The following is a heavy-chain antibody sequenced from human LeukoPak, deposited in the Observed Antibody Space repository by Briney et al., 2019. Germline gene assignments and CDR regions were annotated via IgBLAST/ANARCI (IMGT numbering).Heavy chain of an antibody. V-gene: IGHV1-18*01. D-gene: IGHD2-2*01. CDR2: ISAYNGNT. J-gene: IGHJ6*02. CDR3: ARAALYCSSTDCSDV. Sequence: ASVKVSCKASGYTFTSYGISWVRQAPGQGLEWMGWISAYNGNTNYAQKLQGRVTMTTDTSTSTAYLELGSLRSDDTAVYYCARAALYCSSTDCSDVWGQGTTVTVSS. CDR1: GYTFTSYG.